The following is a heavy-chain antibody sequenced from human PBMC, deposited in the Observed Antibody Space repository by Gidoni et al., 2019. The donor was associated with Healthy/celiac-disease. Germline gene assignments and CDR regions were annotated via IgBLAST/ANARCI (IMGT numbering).Heavy chain of an antibody. Sequence: QVQLVESGGGVVQPGRSLRLSCAASGFTFSSYGMHWVRQAPGKGLEWVAVISYDGSNKYYADSVKGRFTISRDNSKNTLYLQMNSLRAEDTAVYYCAKSEVTTVTHADYWGQGTLVTVSS. CDR2: ISYDGSNK. D-gene: IGHD4-17*01. J-gene: IGHJ4*02. V-gene: IGHV3-30*18. CDR3: AKSEVTTVTHADY. CDR1: GFTFSSYG.